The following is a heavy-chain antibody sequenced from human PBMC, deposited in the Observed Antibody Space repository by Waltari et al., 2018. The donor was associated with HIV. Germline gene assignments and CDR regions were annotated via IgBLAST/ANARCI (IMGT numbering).Heavy chain of an antibody. CDR1: GFSLNTAGLG. CDR3: VRFSYFPDAFGTDV. J-gene: IGHJ6*02. CDR2: IFSNDQK. Sequence: QVTLKESGPVLVKPTETLTLTCTVSGFSLNTAGLGVGWIRQSPGKALEWLAHIFSNDQKVYSSSLDSRLTISRDPAKNQVVLSMTNMDPVDTATYFCVRFSYFPDAFGTDVWGRGTTVTVSS. V-gene: IGHV2-26*01. D-gene: IGHD2-2*01.